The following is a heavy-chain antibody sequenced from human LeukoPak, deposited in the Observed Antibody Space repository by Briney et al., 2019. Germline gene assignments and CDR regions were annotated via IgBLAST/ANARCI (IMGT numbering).Heavy chain of an antibody. CDR2: TSGSGGST. J-gene: IGHJ5*02. CDR3: AKDSPLVVVPAATNWFDP. CDR1: GFTFSSYA. V-gene: IGHV3-23*01. D-gene: IGHD2-2*01. Sequence: GGSLRLSCAASGFTFSSYAMSWVRQAPGKGLEWVSATSGSGGSTYYADSVKGRFTISRDNSKNTLYLQMNSLRAEDTAVYYCAKDSPLVVVPAATNWFDPWGQGTLVTVSS.